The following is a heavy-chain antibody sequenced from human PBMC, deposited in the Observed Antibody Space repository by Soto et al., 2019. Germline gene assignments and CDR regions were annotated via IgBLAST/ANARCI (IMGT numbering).Heavy chain of an antibody. V-gene: IGHV1-8*01. CDR3: ARGSTGTTSSWLDP. CDR2: MNPNSGNT. J-gene: IGHJ5*02. CDR1: GYTFTSYD. Sequence: ASVKVSCKASGYTFTSYDINWVRQATGQGLEWMGWMNPNSGNTGYAQKFQGRVTMTRNTSISTAYMELSSLRSEDTAVYYCARGSTGTTSSWLDPWGQGTLVTVSS. D-gene: IGHD1-1*01.